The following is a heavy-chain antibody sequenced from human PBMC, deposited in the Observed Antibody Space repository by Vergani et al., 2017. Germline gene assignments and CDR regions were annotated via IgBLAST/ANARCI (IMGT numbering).Heavy chain of an antibody. J-gene: IGHJ6*02. V-gene: IGHV3-21*06. CDR2: IGSSGPYI. Sequence: EVQLVESGGGLAKPGGSLRLSCAASGFTFSDFSMSWVRQAPGKGLEWVAFIGSSGPYIHHADSVKGRFIISRDNTNNSLFLQLRSLRAEDAAVYYCAKDMGPHITMSVRTYYGMDVWGQ. D-gene: IGHD3-10*02. CDR1: GFTFSDFS. CDR3: AKDMGPHITMSVRTYYGMDV.